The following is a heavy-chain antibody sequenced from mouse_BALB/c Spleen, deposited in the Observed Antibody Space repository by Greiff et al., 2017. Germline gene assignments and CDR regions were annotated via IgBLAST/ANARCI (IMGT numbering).Heavy chain of an antibody. J-gene: IGHJ4*01. CDR2: IDPANGNT. Sequence: DVQLVESGAELVKPGASVKLSCTASGFNTKDTYMHWVKQRPEQGLEWIGRIDPANGNTKYDPKFQGKATITADTSSNTAYLQLSSLTSEDTAVYYCARSKYGNYGAMDYWGQGTSVTVSS. CDR3: ARSKYGNYGAMDY. CDR1: GFNTKDTY. V-gene: IGHV14-3*02. D-gene: IGHD2-10*02.